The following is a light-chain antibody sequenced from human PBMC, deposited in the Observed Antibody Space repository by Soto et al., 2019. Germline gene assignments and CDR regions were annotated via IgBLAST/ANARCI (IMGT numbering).Light chain of an antibody. CDR3: QQYGSSPT. J-gene: IGKJ2*01. CDR1: QSVSSNY. Sequence: EIVLTQSPGTLSLSPGERATLSCRASQSVSSNYLAWYQQKPGQAPRLLIYGASSRATGIPDRFSGSGSGTDFTLTISRLGPEDFAVYYCQQYGSSPTFGQGTKLEIK. V-gene: IGKV3-20*01. CDR2: GAS.